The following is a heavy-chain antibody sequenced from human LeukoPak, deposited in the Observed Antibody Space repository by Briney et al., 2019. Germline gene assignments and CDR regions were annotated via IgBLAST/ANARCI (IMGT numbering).Heavy chain of an antibody. CDR2: IKQDGSEK. CDR3: ARLYYGAYNPNWFDP. CDR1: GFTFSSYW. J-gene: IGHJ5*02. D-gene: IGHD1-14*01. V-gene: IGHV3-7*02. Sequence: GGSLRLSCAASGFTFSSYWMTWVRQAPGKGLEWVANIKQDGSEKYYVDSVKGRFTISRDNAKNSLYLQMNSLRAEDTAVYYCARLYYGAYNPNWFDPWGQGTLVTVSS.